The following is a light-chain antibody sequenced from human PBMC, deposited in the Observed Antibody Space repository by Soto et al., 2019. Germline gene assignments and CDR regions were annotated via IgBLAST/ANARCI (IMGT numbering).Light chain of an antibody. CDR1: SSNIGAGYA. Sequence: QSVLTQPPSVSGAPGQRVTISCTGSSSNIGAGYAVHWYQQLPGTAPKLLIYIDNTRPSGLPDRCAVSRSGTSASLAITGLQAEDEADYYCQSYDSSLSGRVFGGGTKLTVL. V-gene: IGLV1-40*01. CDR3: QSYDSSLSGRV. J-gene: IGLJ3*02. CDR2: IDN.